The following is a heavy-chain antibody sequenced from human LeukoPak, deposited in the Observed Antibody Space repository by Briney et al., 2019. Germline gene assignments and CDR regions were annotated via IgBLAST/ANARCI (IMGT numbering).Heavy chain of an antibody. CDR2: IKQDGGEK. D-gene: IGHD4-17*01. CDR1: GFTFGDYA. CDR3: ARLGARQILEY. J-gene: IGHJ4*02. V-gene: IGHV3-7*01. Sequence: GGSLRLSCTASGFTFGDYAMSWVRQAPGKGLEWVANIKQDGGEKYYLDSVKGRFTVSRDNAKNSLYLQMNSLRAEDTAVYYCARLGARQILEYWGQGTLVTVSS.